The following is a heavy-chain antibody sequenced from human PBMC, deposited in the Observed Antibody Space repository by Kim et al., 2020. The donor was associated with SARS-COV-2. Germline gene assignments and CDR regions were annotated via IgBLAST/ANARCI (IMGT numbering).Heavy chain of an antibody. D-gene: IGHD3-16*02. J-gene: IGHJ3*02. V-gene: IGHV3-7*01. CDR1: GFTFSSYW. CDR3: AREALINIRLGQLSLYAFDI. Sequence: GGSLRLSCAASGFTFSSYWMSWVRQAPGKGLEWVANIKQDGSEKYYVDSVKGRFTISRDNAKNSLYLQMNSLRAEDTAVYYCAREALINIRLGQLSLYAFDIWGQGTMVTVSS. CDR2: IKQDGSEK.